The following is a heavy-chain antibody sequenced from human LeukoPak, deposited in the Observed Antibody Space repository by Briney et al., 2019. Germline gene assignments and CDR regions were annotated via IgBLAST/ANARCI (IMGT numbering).Heavy chain of an antibody. CDR2: INHSGST. CDR1: GGSFSGYY. Sequence: ASETLSLTCAVYGGSFSGYYWSWIRQPPGKGLEWIGEINHSGSTNYNPSPKSRVTISVDTSKNQFSLKLSSVTAADTAVYYCASSTIFGVVANWFDPWGQGTLVTVSS. J-gene: IGHJ5*02. D-gene: IGHD3-3*01. V-gene: IGHV4-34*01. CDR3: ASSTIFGVVANWFDP.